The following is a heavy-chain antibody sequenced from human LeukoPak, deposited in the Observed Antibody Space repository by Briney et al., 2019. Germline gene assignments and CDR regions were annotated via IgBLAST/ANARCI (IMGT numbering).Heavy chain of an antibody. J-gene: IGHJ3*02. CDR3: ARYGVVIDAFDI. CDR2: IYYSGST. V-gene: IGHV4-59*01. CDR1: GGSISSYY. D-gene: IGHD2-21*01. Sequence: SETLSLTCTVSGGSISSYYWSWIRRPPGKGLEWIGYIYYSGSTNYNPSLKSRVTISVDTSKNQFSLKLSSVTAADTAVYYCARYGVVIDAFDIWGQGTMVTVSS.